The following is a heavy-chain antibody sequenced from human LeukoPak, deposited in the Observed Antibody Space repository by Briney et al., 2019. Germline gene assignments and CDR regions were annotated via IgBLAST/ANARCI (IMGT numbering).Heavy chain of an antibody. CDR3: ASSEGTAMVPHYFDS. D-gene: IGHD5-18*01. Sequence: ASVTVSCKASGGTFSSYAISWVRQAPGQGLEWMGGIIPIFGTANYAQKFQGRVTITADESTSTAYMELSSLRSEDTAVYYCASSEGTAMVPHYFDSWGQGTLVTVSS. J-gene: IGHJ4*02. CDR2: IIPIFGTA. CDR1: GGTFSSYA. V-gene: IGHV1-69*13.